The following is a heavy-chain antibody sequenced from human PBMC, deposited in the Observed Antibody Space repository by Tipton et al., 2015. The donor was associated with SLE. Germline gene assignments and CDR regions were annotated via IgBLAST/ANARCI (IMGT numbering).Heavy chain of an antibody. J-gene: IGHJ4*02. D-gene: IGHD1-14*01. CDR3: TKDQWMEPQGVFDY. CDR2: ISWNSGRI. CDR1: GFTFDRYA. Sequence: SLRLSCAASGFTFDRYAMHWVRQAPGKGLEWVSSISWNSGRIVCADSVKGRFTISRDNAKKSLYLQMNSLRAEDTALYYCTKDQWMEPQGVFDYWGRGTLVTVSS. V-gene: IGHV3-9*01.